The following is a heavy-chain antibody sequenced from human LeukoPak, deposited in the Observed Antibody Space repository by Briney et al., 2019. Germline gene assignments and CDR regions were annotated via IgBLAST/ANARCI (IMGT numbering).Heavy chain of an antibody. J-gene: IGHJ6*02. D-gene: IGHD3-22*01. CDR3: AKDWYYYDSSGYLYYYYFGMDV. CDR1: GFTFSSYG. V-gene: IGHV3-30*18. Sequence: GRSLRLSCPASGFTFSSYGMHSVRQAPGKGLEWVAVISYDGSNKYYADSVKGRFTISRDNYKNTLYLQMNRLRAEDTAVYYCAKDWYYYDSSGYLYYYYFGMDVWGQGTTVTVSS. CDR2: ISYDGSNK.